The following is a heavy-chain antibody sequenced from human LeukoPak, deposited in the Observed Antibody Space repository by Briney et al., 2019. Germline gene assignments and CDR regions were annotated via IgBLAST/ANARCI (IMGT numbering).Heavy chain of an antibody. J-gene: IGHJ3*02. CDR1: GGTFSSYA. CDR3: ARDQRNCSGGSCYPPNAFDI. CDR2: IIPIFGTA. Sequence: AASVKVSCKASGGTFSSYAISWVRQAPGQGLEWMGGIIPIFGTANYARKFQGRVTITTDESTSTAYMELSSLRSEDTAVYYCARDQRNCSGGSCYPPNAFDIWGQGTMVTVSS. V-gene: IGHV1-69*05. D-gene: IGHD2-15*01.